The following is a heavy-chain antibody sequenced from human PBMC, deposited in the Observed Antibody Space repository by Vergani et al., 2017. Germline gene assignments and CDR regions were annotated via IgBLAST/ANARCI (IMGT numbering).Heavy chain of an antibody. J-gene: IGHJ3*02. CDR1: GFTFSSYA. V-gene: IGHV3-30*07. CDR2: ISYDGSNK. Sequence: QVQLVESGGGVVQPGRSLRLSCAASGFTFSSYAMHWVRQAPGKGLEWVAVISYDGSNKYYADSVKGRLTISRDNSKNTLYLLMNSLRAEDTAVYYCARDRALNYGDYGENDAFDIWGQGTMVTVSS. CDR3: ARDRALNYGDYGENDAFDI. D-gene: IGHD4-17*01.